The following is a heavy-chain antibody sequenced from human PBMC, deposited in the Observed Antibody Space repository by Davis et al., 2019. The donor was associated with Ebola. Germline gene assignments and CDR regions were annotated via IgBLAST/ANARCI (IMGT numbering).Heavy chain of an antibody. CDR1: GFTFSSYA. D-gene: IGHD3-3*01. Sequence: GESLKISCAASGFTFSSYAMSWVRQAPGKGLEWVSAISGSGGSTYYADSVKGRFTISRDNSKNTLYLQMNSLRAEDTAVYYCAKAGDYDFWSGLDYWGQGTLVTVSS. J-gene: IGHJ4*02. CDR3: AKAGDYDFWSGLDY. CDR2: ISGSGGST. V-gene: IGHV3-23*01.